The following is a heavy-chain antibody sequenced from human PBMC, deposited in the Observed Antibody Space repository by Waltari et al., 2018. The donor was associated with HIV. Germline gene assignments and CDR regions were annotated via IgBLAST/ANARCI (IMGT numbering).Heavy chain of an antibody. CDR2: IRAYSGNT. CDR3: ARERGEGNDILTGYPNYYYYYGMDV. Sequence: QVQLVPTGAEVKKHGGSVKVSCKASGYTFTRSGISWARQAPVQGHEWMGWIRAYSGNTNYAQKFQGRVTMTTDTSTNRVYMELRSLRSDDTAVYYCARERGEGNDILTGYPNYYYYYGMDVWGQGTTVTVSS. CDR1: GYTFTRSG. J-gene: IGHJ6*02. D-gene: IGHD3-9*01. V-gene: IGHV1-18*01.